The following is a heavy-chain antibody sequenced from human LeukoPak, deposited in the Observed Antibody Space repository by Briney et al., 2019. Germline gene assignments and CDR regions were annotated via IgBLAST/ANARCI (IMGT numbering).Heavy chain of an antibody. CDR2: IIPIFGTA. D-gene: IGHD4-17*01. J-gene: IGHJ4*02. CDR3: ARDESYGDYVFEEFYFDY. CDR1: GGTFSSYA. Sequence: SVKVSCKASGGTFSSYAISWVRQAPGQGLEWMGGIIPIFGTANYAQKFQGRVTITADESTSTAYMELSSLRSEDTAVYYCARDESYGDYVFEEFYFDYWGQGTLVTVSS. V-gene: IGHV1-69*13.